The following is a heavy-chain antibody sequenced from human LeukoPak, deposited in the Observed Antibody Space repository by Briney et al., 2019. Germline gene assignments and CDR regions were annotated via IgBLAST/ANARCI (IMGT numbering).Heavy chain of an antibody. CDR2: ISYSGST. J-gene: IGHJ6*03. CDR3: ARRGYDSGYYSYYMDV. V-gene: IGHV4-39*01. CDR1: GGSIISSSYY. D-gene: IGHD5-12*01. Sequence: TSSETLSLTCTVSGGSIISSSYYWGWIRQPPGKGLEWIGTISYSGSTYYNPSLKSRVTMSVDTSKNQFSLKLSSVTAADTAVYYCARRGYDSGYYSYYMDVWGKGTTVTVSS.